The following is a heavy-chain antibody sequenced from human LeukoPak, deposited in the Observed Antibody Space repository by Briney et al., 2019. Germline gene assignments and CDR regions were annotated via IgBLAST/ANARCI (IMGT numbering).Heavy chain of an antibody. D-gene: IGHD2-2*01. CDR1: GGSISHFY. V-gene: IGHV4-59*01. Sequence: SETLSLTCTVSGGSISHFYWTWIRQPPGKGLEWIGYIYHSGSTTYNPSLKSRVTISVDTSKNQFSLKLSSVTAADTAVYYCARGTYCSYTSCYSNAFDIWGQGSLVTVSS. CDR3: ARGTYCSYTSCYSNAFDI. CDR2: IYHSGST. J-gene: IGHJ3*02.